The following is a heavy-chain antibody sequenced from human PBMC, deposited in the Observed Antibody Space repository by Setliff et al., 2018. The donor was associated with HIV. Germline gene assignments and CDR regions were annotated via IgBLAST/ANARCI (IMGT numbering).Heavy chain of an antibody. CDR2: TWYDGRTT. J-gene: IGHJ4*02. V-gene: IGHV3-30*02. CDR3: AKVGREYNGYDLTFDS. D-gene: IGHD5-12*01. Sequence: GGSLRLSCTDSRFAFNTYTMHWVRQAPGKGLEWVALTWYDGRTTYYADSVKARFTISRDNSKNTLNLQMNTLRAEDTAMYYCAKVGREYNGYDLTFDSWGQGTLVTVSS. CDR1: RFAFNTYT.